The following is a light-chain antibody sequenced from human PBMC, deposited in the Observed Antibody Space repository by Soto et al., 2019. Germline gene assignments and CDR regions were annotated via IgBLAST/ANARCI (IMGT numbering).Light chain of an antibody. V-gene: IGLV2-14*01. CDR3: SSYTSSSTPYV. J-gene: IGLJ1*01. CDR1: SSDVGGYNY. Sequence: QSVLTQPASVSGSRGQSITISCTGTSSDVGGYNYVSWYQQHPVKAPKLMIYDVTNRPSGVSDRFSGSKYGNTASLTISGLQAEDEADYYCSSYTSSSTPYVCGTGTKLTVL. CDR2: DVT.